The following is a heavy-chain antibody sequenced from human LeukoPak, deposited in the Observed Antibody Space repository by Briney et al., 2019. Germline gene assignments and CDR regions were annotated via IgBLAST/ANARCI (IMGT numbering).Heavy chain of an antibody. J-gene: IGHJ4*02. CDR3: ARFYYYGSGSYSHTVDY. Sequence: SETLSLTCAVYGGSFSGYYWSWIRQPPGKGLEWIGEINHSGSTNYNPSLKSRVTISVDTSKNQFSLKLSSVTAADTAVYYCARFYYYGSGSYSHTVDYWGQGTPVTVSS. D-gene: IGHD3-10*01. V-gene: IGHV4-34*01. CDR1: GGSFSGYY. CDR2: INHSGST.